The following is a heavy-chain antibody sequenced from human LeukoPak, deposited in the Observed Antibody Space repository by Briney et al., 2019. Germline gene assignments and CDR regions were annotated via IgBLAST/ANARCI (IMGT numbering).Heavy chain of an antibody. CDR1: GYSISSGYY. J-gene: IGHJ4*02. CDR2: IYHSGST. D-gene: IGHD3-10*01. CDR3: ARDQADYYGSGSYLV. V-gene: IGHV4-38-2*02. Sequence: SETLSLTCTVSGYSISSGYYWGWIRQPPGKGLEWIGSIYHSGSTYYNPSLKSRVTISVDTSKNQFSLKLSSVTAADTAVYYCARDQADYYGSGSYLVWGQGTLVTVSS.